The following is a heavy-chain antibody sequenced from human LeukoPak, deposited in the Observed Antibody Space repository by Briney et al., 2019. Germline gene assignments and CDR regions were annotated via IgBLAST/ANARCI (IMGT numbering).Heavy chain of an antibody. CDR1: GFTFSSYG. Sequence: GGSLRLSCAASGFTFSSYGMSWVRQAPGKGLEWVSAISGSGGSTYYADSVKSRFTISRDNSKNTLYLQMDSQRAEDTAVYYCAKDSPFGVVTSFYFDSWGQGTLVTVSS. D-gene: IGHD2-21*02. V-gene: IGHV3-23*01. J-gene: IGHJ4*02. CDR3: AKDSPFGVVTSFYFDS. CDR2: ISGSGGST.